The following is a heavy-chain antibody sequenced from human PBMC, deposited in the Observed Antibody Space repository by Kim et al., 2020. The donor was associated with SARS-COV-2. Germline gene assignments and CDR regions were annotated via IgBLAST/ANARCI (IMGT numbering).Heavy chain of an antibody. CDR2: NSGNT. CDR3: ARGYAMDV. J-gene: IGHJ6*02. V-gene: IGHV1-8*01. Sequence: NSGNTGDAQTFQGRLTMTRNTSPSTAYMELSSLRSDDTAVYYCARGYAMDVWGQGTTVTVSS.